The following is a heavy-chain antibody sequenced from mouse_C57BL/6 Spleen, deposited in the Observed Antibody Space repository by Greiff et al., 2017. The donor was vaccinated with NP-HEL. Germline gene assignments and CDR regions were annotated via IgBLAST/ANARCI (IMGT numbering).Heavy chain of an antibody. J-gene: IGHJ4*01. Sequence: EVKLMESGPELVKPGASVKIPCKASGYTFTDYNMDWVKQSHGKSLEWIGDINPNNGGTIYNQKFKGKATLTVDKSSSTAYMELRSLTSEDTAVYYCARWGTAEDAMDYWGQGTSVTVSS. D-gene: IGHD3-3*01. CDR2: INPNNGGT. V-gene: IGHV1-18*01. CDR1: GYTFTDYN. CDR3: ARWGTAEDAMDY.